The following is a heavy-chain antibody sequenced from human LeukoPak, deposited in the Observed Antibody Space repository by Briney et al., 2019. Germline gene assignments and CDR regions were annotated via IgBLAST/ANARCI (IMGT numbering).Heavy chain of an antibody. D-gene: IGHD1-26*01. CDR2: ISSSSSYI. Sequence: GGSLRLSCAASGFTFSSYSMNWVRQAPGKGLEWVSSISSSSSYIYYADSVKGRFTISRDNAKNSLYLQMNGLRAEDTAVYFCSRGGADYSFDVWGHGTMVTVSS. V-gene: IGHV3-21*01. CDR1: GFTFSSYS. CDR3: SRGGADYSFDV. J-gene: IGHJ3*01.